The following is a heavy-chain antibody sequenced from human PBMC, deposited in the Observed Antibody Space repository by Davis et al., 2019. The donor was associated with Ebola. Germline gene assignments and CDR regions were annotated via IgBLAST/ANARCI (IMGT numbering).Heavy chain of an antibody. CDR3: ARARGYFGSGILGY. D-gene: IGHD3-10*01. CDR2: ISRSSSYI. Sequence: PGGSLRLSCAASGFAFSFYTMNWVRQAPGKGLEWVSSISRSSSYIYYADSVKGRFTISRDNAKNSLYLQMNSLRAEDTAVYYCARARGYFGSGILGYWGQGTLVTVSS. CDR1: GFAFSFYT. J-gene: IGHJ4*02. V-gene: IGHV3-21*01.